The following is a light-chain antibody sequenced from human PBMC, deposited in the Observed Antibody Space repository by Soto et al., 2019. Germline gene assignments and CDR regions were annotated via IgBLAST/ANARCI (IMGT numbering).Light chain of an antibody. CDR1: QSISSW. V-gene: IGKV1-5*03. J-gene: IGKJ2*01. CDR2: KAS. Sequence: DVQLSQYPSTLSASVGDRVTITCRASQSISSWLAWYQQKPGKAPKLLIYKASSLESGVPSRFSGSGSGTEFTLTISSLQPDDFATYYCQQYNSYHTFGQGTKVDIK. CDR3: QQYNSYHT.